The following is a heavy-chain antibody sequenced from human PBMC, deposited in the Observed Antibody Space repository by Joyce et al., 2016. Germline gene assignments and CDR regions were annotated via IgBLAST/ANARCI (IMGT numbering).Heavy chain of an antibody. D-gene: IGHD3-22*01. CDR3: ARDLEKGYYDSIGY. Sequence: QVQLVQSGAEVKKPGASVKVSCKTSGYIFTGYYLHWLRLATGQGLEWMGCINPNTGGTKYAQKFQVWVTLTRDKSIGTAYMELSRLKSDDTAVYYCARDLEKGYYDSIGYWGQGTLVTVSS. V-gene: IGHV1-2*04. CDR1: GYIFTGYY. J-gene: IGHJ4*02. CDR2: INPNTGGT.